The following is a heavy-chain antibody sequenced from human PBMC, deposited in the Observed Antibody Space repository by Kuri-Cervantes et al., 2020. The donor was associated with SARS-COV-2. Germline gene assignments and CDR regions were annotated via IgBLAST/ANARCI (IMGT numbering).Heavy chain of an antibody. CDR2: INPNSGGT. Sequence: ASVKVSCKASGYTFTGYYMHWVRQAPGQGLEWMGWINPNSGGTNFAPKLRGRVTLTTDTSSNTAYMELRSLISDDTAVYYCARTVRGAFDIWGQGTLVTVSS. CDR3: ARTVRGAFDI. J-gene: IGHJ3*02. V-gene: IGHV1-2*02. CDR1: GYTFTGYY. D-gene: IGHD3-10*02.